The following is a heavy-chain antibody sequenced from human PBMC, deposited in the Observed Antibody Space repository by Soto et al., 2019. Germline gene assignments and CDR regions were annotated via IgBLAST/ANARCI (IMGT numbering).Heavy chain of an antibody. V-gene: IGHV3-23*01. CDR3: ARKILWSTTRPEYWYFDL. CDR2: ISGGGDAT. D-gene: IGHD2-21*01. Sequence: EVQLLESGGGLVQPGGSLRLSCAGSGFTFFNYAMNWVRQAPGKGLEWVSSISGGGDATFFPDSVRGRFTFSRDNSKNTVTLQMNSLGVEDTAVYYCARKILWSTTRPEYWYFDLWGRGTLVTVSS. CDR1: GFTFFNYA. J-gene: IGHJ2*01.